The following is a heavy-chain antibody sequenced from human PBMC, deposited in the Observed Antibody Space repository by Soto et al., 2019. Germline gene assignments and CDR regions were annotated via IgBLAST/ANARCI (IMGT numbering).Heavy chain of an antibody. CDR2: IYYSGST. V-gene: IGHV4-59*01. D-gene: IGHD3-22*01. CDR3: ARDGSGYYYNWFDP. CDR1: GGSISSYY. Sequence: SETLSLTCTVSGGSISSYYWSWIRQPPGKGLEWIGYIYYSGSTNYNPSLKSRVTISEDTSKNQFSLKLSSVTAADTAVYYCARDGSGYYYNWFDPWGQGTLVTVSS. J-gene: IGHJ5*02.